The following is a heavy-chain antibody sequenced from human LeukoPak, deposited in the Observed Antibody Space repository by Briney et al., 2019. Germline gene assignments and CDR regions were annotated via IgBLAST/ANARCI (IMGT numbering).Heavy chain of an antibody. Sequence: GGSLRLSCAASGFTFSSYSMNWVRQAPGRGLEWVSSISSSSSYIYYADSVKGRFTISRDNAKNSLYLQMNSLRAEDTAVYYCARDLDGDCDYFDYWGQGTLVTVSS. J-gene: IGHJ4*02. CDR1: GFTFSSYS. D-gene: IGHD2-21*02. V-gene: IGHV3-21*01. CDR3: ARDLDGDCDYFDY. CDR2: ISSSSSYI.